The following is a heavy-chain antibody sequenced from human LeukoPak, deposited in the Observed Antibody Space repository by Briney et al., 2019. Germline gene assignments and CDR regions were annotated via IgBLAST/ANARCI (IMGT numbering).Heavy chain of an antibody. J-gene: IGHJ4*02. CDR2: IIPIFGTA. CDR3: ARDQAYSYGYGN. Sequence: ASVKVSCKASGGTFSSYAISWVRQAPGQGLEWMGGIIPIFGTANYAQKFQGRVTITADKSTSTAYMELSSLRSEDTAVYYCARDQAYSYGYGNWGQGTLVTVSS. D-gene: IGHD5-18*01. V-gene: IGHV1-69*06. CDR1: GGTFSSYA.